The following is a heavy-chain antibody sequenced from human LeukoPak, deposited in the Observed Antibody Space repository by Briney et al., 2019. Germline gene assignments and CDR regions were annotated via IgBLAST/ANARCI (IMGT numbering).Heavy chain of an antibody. CDR1: GYTFTSYG. Sequence: ASVKVSCKASGYTFTSYGISWVRQAPGQGLEWVGWISAYNGNTNYAQKLQGRVTMTTDTSTSTAYMELRSLRSDDTAVYYCARDTPELDCGGDCYSYYFDCWGQGTLVTVSS. CDR2: ISAYNGNT. J-gene: IGHJ4*02. CDR3: ARDTPELDCGGDCYSYYFDC. V-gene: IGHV1-18*01. D-gene: IGHD2-21*01.